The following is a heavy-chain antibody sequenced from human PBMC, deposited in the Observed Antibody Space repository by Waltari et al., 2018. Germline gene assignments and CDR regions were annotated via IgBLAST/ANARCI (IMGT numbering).Heavy chain of an antibody. V-gene: IGHV4-39*07. CDR3: ARDTVTTSDYYYGMDV. Sequence: QLQLQESGPGLVKPSETLSLTCTVSGGSLSSSSYYWGWIRQPPGKGLEWIGSIYYSGSTYYNPSLKSRVTISVDTSKNQFSLKLSSVTAADTAVYYCARDTVTTSDYYYGMDVWGQGTTVTVSS. CDR1: GGSLSSSSYY. D-gene: IGHD4-17*01. CDR2: IYYSGST. J-gene: IGHJ6*02.